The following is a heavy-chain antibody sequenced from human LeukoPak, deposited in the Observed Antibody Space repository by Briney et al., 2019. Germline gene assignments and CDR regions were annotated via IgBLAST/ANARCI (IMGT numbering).Heavy chain of an antibody. CDR1: GFTFSSYE. CDR3: ASSRRKLVVRGGALDY. V-gene: IGHV3-48*03. J-gene: IGHJ4*02. D-gene: IGHD3-10*01. Sequence: GGSLRLSCAASGFTFSSYEMNWVRQAPGKGLEWVSYISRSGSTIYYADSVKGRFTISRDNAKNSLYLQMNSLRAEDTAVYYCASSRRKLVVRGGALDYWGQGTLVTVSS. CDR2: ISRSGSTI.